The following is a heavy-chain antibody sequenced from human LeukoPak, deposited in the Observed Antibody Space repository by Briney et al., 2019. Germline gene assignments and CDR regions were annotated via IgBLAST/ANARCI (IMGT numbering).Heavy chain of an antibody. CDR1: GFTVSSNY. Sequence: GGSLRLSCAASGFTVSSNYMNWVRQAPGKGLKWVSVIYSGGNTYYADSVKGRFTISRDNSKNTLYLQMNSLTAEDTAVYYCARTPMFFFYGMDVWGQGTTVTVSS. V-gene: IGHV3-66*01. CDR2: IYSGGNT. D-gene: IGHD2-15*01. J-gene: IGHJ6*02. CDR3: ARTPMFFFYGMDV.